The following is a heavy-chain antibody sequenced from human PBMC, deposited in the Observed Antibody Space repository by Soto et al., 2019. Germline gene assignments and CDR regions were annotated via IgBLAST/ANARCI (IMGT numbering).Heavy chain of an antibody. J-gene: IGHJ4*02. V-gene: IGHV3-15*07. CDR3: TTGGT. Sequence: EVQLVESGGGLVKPGGSLRLSCAASGFTFSNAWMNWVRQAPGKGLEWVGRIKSKTGGGTTDYAAPVKGRFTISRDDSKNTLYLQMNSLKTEDTAVYYCTTGGTWGQGTLVTVSS. CDR2: IKSKTGGGTT. CDR1: GFTFSNAW. D-gene: IGHD1-1*01.